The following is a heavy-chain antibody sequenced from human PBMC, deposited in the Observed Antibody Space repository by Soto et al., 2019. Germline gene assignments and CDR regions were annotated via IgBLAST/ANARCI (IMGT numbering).Heavy chain of an antibody. V-gene: IGHV4-59*08. D-gene: IGHD3-3*01. CDR3: TSYLILDATSCDFWSVYLFVY. J-gene: IGHJ4*02. CDR1: GASITTFH. CDR2: ISNSGST. Sequence: SETLSLTCTVSGASITTFHWSWIRQPPGKGLEWLGYISNSGSTNYNPSLKSRDYISVDTSRNQFSLKLTSVTAADTAVYYCTSYLILDATSCDFWSVYLFVYWGQGDLVSVCS.